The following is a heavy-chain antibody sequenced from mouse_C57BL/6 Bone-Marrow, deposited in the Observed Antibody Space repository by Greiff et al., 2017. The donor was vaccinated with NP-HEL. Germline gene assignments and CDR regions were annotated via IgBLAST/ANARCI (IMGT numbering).Heavy chain of an antibody. CDR1: GYTFTSYW. J-gene: IGHJ4*01. V-gene: IGHV1-64*01. D-gene: IGHD4-1*02. CDR2: IHPNSGST. Sequence: QVQLQQPGAELVKPGASVKLSCKASGYTFTSYWMHWVKQRPGQGLAWIGLIHPNSGSTNYNEKFKSKATLTVDKSSSTDYMQLSSLTSEDSAVYYCARLGQLAMDDWGQGTSVTVSS. CDR3: ARLGQLAMDD.